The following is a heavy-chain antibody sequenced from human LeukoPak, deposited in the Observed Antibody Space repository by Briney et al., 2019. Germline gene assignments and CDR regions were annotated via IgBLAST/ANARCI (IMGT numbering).Heavy chain of an antibody. CDR3: ARGNKALYCSSTSCYAGMDV. CDR1: GGTFSSYA. J-gene: IGHJ6*04. Sequence: ASVKVSCKASGGTFSSYAISWVRQAPGQGLEWMGGIIPIFGTANYAQKFQGRVTITADESTSTAYMELSSLRSEDTAVYYCARGNKALYCSSTSCYAGMDVWGKGTTVTVSS. V-gene: IGHV1-69*13. CDR2: IIPIFGTA. D-gene: IGHD2-2*01.